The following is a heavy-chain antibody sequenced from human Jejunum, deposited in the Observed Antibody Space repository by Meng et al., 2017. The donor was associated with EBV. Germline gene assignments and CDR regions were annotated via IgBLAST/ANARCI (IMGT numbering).Heavy chain of an antibody. D-gene: IGHD4-17*01. CDR3: ARGAVLSLRSQFDP. V-gene: IGHV3-11*01. CDR1: GVSFRDYY. CDR2: ISSSGTTI. Sequence: VVSGGGLFRPGGTWRLSRASLGVSFRDYYMSWFRQAPGRGLEWVSYISSSGTTIFYADSVQGRFTSSRDNAKNSLFLQMRSLRVEDTAVYYCARGAVLSLRSQFDPWGQGTLVTVSS. J-gene: IGHJ5*02.